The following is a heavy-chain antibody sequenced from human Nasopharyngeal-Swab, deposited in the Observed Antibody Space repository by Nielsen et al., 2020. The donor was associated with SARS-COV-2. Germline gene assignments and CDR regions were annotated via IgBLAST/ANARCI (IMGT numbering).Heavy chain of an antibody. D-gene: IGHD1-7*01. V-gene: IGHV3-48*03. CDR2: ISSSGSII. CDR1: GFTFSRYE. Sequence: GESLKISCAASGFTFSRYEMNWVRQAPGKGLEWVSYISSSGSIIYYADSVKGRFTISRDNAKNSLYLQMNSLRAEDTAIYYCARALELLYYFDFWGQGTLVTVSS. CDR3: ARALELLYYFDF. J-gene: IGHJ4*02.